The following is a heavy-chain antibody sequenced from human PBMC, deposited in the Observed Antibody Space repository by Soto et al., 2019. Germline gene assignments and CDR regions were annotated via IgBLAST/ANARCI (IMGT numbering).Heavy chain of an antibody. Sequence: ETLSLTCTVSGGSISSYYWSWIRQPPGKGLEWIGYIYYSGSTNYNPSLKSRVTISVDTSKNQFSLKLSSVTAADTAVYYCARRGLELVDYWGQGTLVTVSS. J-gene: IGHJ4*02. CDR3: ARRGLELVDY. CDR1: GGSISSYY. D-gene: IGHD1-7*01. CDR2: IYYSGST. V-gene: IGHV4-59*01.